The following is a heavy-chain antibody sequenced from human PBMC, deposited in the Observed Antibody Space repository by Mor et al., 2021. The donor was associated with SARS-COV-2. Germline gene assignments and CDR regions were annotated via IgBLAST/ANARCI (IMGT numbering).Heavy chain of an antibody. D-gene: IGHD5-18*01. J-gene: IGHJ4*02. Sequence: RQAPGKGLEYVSAISSNGGSTYYADSVKGRFTISRDNSKNTLYLQMGSLRAEDMAVYYCARGFDVDTAMDYWGQGTLATVSS. V-gene: IGHV3-64*02. CDR2: ISSNGGST. CDR3: ARGFDVDTAMDY.